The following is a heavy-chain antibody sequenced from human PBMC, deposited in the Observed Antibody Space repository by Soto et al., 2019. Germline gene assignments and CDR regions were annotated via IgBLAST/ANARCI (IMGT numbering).Heavy chain of an antibody. Sequence: GASVKVSCKASGGTFSSYTISWVRQAPGQGLEWMGRIIPILGIANYAQKFQGRVTITADKSTSTAYMELSSLRSEDTAVYYCARDRRGNWGGRDVWGQGTTVTVSS. CDR2: IIPILGIA. D-gene: IGHD7-27*01. CDR1: GGTFSSYT. J-gene: IGHJ6*02. CDR3: ARDRRGNWGGRDV. V-gene: IGHV1-69*04.